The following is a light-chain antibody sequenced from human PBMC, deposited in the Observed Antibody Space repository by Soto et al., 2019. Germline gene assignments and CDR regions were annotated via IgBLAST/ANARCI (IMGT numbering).Light chain of an antibody. J-gene: IGKJ1*01. CDR2: DAS. CDR1: QSVSSSY. V-gene: IGKV3-20*01. Sequence: EIVLTQSPGTLSLSPGERATLSCRASQSVSSSYLAWYQQKPGQAPRLLIYDASNRATGIPVRFSGSGSETDFTLTITRLEPEDFGVYYCQQYSSSRTFGQGTKVDIK. CDR3: QQYSSSRT.